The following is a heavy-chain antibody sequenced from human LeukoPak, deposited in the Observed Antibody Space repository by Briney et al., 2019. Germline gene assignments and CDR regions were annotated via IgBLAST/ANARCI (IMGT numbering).Heavy chain of an antibody. D-gene: IGHD3-10*01. CDR2: INHSGST. J-gene: IGHJ6*02. CDR1: GGSFSGYY. Sequence: SETLSLTCAVYGGSFSGYYWSWIRHPPGKGLEWIGEINHSGSTNYNPSLKSRVTISVDTSKNQFSLKLSSVTAADTAVYYCARGLITMVRGVTYGMDVWGQGTTVTVSS. CDR3: ARGLITMVRGVTYGMDV. V-gene: IGHV4-34*01.